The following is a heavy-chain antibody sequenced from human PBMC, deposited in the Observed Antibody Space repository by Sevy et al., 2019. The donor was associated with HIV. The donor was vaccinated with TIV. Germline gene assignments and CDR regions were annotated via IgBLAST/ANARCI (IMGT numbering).Heavy chain of an antibody. D-gene: IGHD6-13*01. J-gene: IGHJ6*02. CDR2: IWYDGSNK. Sequence: GGSLRLSCAASGFTFSSYGMHWARQAPGKGLEWVAVIWYDGSNKYYADSVKGRFTISRDNSKNTLYLQMNSLRAEDTAVYYCARDLIAAAGYDYYYYGMDVWGQGTTVTVSS. CDR3: ARDLIAAAGYDYYYYGMDV. V-gene: IGHV3-33*01. CDR1: GFTFSSYG.